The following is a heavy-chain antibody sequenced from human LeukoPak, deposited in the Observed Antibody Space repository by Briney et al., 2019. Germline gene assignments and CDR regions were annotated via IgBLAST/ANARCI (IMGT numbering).Heavy chain of an antibody. CDR3: AREPILWFGDLYSGYGMDV. J-gene: IGHJ6*02. CDR1: GYTLTELS. V-gene: IGHV1-24*01. Sequence: ASVKVSCKVSGYTLTELSMHWVRQAPGKGLEWMGGFDPEDGETIYAQKFQGRVTITRDTSASTAYMELSSLRSEDTAVYYCAREPILWFGDLYSGYGMDVWGQGTTVTVSS. D-gene: IGHD3-10*01. CDR2: FDPEDGET.